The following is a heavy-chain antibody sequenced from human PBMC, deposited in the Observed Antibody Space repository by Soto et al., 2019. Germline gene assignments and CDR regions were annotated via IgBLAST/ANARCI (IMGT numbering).Heavy chain of an antibody. Sequence: SETLSLTCAVSGGSISSGGYSWSWIRQPQGKGLEWIGYIYHSGSTYYNPSLKSRVTISVGRSKNQFSLKLSSVTAADAAGYYSAESQGNGGQGIVFTVSS. CDR3: AESQGN. V-gene: IGHV4-30-2*02. CDR1: GGSISSGGYS. CDR2: IYHSGST. D-gene: IGHD4-4*01. J-gene: IGHJ4*02.